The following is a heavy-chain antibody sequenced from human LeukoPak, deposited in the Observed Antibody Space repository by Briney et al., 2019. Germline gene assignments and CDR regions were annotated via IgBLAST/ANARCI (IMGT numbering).Heavy chain of an antibody. V-gene: IGHV4-31*03. D-gene: IGHD4-23*01. CDR3: ARVWGNSYYFDY. CDR2: IYYSGST. Sequence: SETLSLTCTVSGVSISSGGYYWSWIRQHPGKGLEWIGYIYYSGSTYYNPSLKSRVTISVDTSKNQFSLKLSSVTAADTAVYYCARVWGNSYYFDYWGQGTLVTVSS. J-gene: IGHJ4*02. CDR1: GVSISSGGYY.